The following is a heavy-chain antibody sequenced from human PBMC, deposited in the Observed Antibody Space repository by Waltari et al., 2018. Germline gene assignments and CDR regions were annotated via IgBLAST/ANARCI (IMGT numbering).Heavy chain of an antibody. J-gene: IGHJ3*02. D-gene: IGHD2-21*02. CDR3: AMVVTGAFDI. Sequence: QVQLQQWGAGLLKPSETLSLTCAVYGGSFSGYYWSWIRQPPGKGLEWIGEINHSGSTNYNPSLKSRVTISVDTSKNQFSLKLSSVTAADTAVYYCAMVVTGAFDIWGQGTMVTVSS. CDR2: INHSGST. V-gene: IGHV4-34*01. CDR1: GGSFSGYY.